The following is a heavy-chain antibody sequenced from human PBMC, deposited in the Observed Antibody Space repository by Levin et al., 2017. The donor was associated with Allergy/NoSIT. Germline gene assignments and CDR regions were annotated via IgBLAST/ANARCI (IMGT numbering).Heavy chain of an antibody. CDR3: AARPHDYGDYEDWYFDL. CDR2: IVVGSGNT. D-gene: IGHD4-17*01. J-gene: IGHJ2*01. Sequence: KISCKASGFTFTSSAVQWVRQARGQRLEWIGWIVVGSGNTNYAQKFQERVTITRDMSTSTAYMELSSLRSEDTAVYYCAARPHDYGDYEDWYFDLWGRGTLVTVSS. V-gene: IGHV1-58*01. CDR1: GFTFTSSA.